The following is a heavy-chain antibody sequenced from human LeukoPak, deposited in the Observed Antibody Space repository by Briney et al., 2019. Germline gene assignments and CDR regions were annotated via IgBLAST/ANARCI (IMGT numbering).Heavy chain of an antibody. D-gene: IGHD2/OR15-2a*01. Sequence: PGGSLRLSCAASGFTFSSYWMSWVRQDPGKGLEWVANIKQDGSEKYYVDSVKGRFTISRDNSKNTLYLQMSSLRVEDTAVYYCAKRLLGGSGDGYWGQGTLVTVSS. J-gene: IGHJ4*02. CDR2: IKQDGSEK. CDR3: AKRLLGGSGDGY. V-gene: IGHV3-7*03. CDR1: GFTFSSYW.